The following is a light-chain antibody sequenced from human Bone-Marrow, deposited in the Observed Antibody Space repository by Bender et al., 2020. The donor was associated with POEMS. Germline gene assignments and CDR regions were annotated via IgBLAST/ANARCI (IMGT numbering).Light chain of an antibody. CDR2: GVT. V-gene: IGLV2-18*02. CDR1: TSDR. CDR3: SSDAANGVV. Sequence: QSALTQPPSVSGSPGQSVTISCIGTTSDRVSWYQQSPGTAPKLIIYGVTNRPSGVPDRFSGSKSANTASLTVSGLEAGDEADYYCSSDAANGVVFGGGTRLTVL. J-gene: IGLJ2*01.